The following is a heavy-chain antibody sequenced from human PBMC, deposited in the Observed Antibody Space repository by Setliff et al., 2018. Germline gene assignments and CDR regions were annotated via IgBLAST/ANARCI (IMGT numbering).Heavy chain of an antibody. D-gene: IGHD4-4*01. V-gene: IGHV1-18*01. CDR1: GYTFTSYG. CDR3: ARVPYPHRFPYSNYLRYYYYYYMDV. Sequence: ASVKVSCKASGYTFTSYGISWVRQAPGQGLEWMGWISAYNGNTNYAQKLQGRVTMTTDTSTSTAYMKLRSLRSDDTAVYYCARVPYPHRFPYSNYLRYYYYYYMDVWG. CDR2: ISAYNGNT. J-gene: IGHJ6*03.